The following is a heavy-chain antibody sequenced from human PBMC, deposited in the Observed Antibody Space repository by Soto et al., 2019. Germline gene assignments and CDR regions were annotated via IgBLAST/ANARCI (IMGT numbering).Heavy chain of an antibody. CDR2: IMPSSDTP. J-gene: IGHJ5*02. Sequence: QVQLVQSGAEVKKPGSSVKVACKASGGIFSNFGISWVRQAPGQGLEWMGGIMPSSDTPSTAQKFQGRVIFSADESTSTAYMDLSSLRSEDTAVYYCAIDESDDYVWGSFRSWGQGPPVTVSS. CDR3: AIDESDDYVWGSFRS. CDR1: GGIFSNFG. V-gene: IGHV1-69*01. D-gene: IGHD3-16*02.